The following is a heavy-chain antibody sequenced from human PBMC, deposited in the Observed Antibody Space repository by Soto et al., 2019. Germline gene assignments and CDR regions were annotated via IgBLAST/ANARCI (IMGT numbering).Heavy chain of an antibody. D-gene: IGHD3-16*01. V-gene: IGHV4-39*07. Sequence: SETLSLTCTVSGGSISSSSYYWGWIRQPPGKGLEWIGSIYYTGSTYYNPALQRRAVFSIDTSKTRFSLKLTSVTAADTAVYYCARGFGGVSLDYFDFWGQGTQVTVSS. J-gene: IGHJ4*02. CDR3: ARGFGGVSLDYFDF. CDR2: IYYTGST. CDR1: GGSISSSSYY.